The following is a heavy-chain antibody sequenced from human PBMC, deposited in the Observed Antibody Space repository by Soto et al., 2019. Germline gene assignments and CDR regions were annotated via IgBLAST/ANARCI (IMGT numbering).Heavy chain of an antibody. D-gene: IGHD2-2*01. CDR2: IKQDGSEK. CDR3: ARACNSAHSTSDFDS. V-gene: IGHV3-7*01. CDR1: GFAFDSYW. J-gene: IGHJ4*02. Sequence: GGSLRLSCAASGFAFDSYWMSWVRQAPGEGMEWVANIKQDGSEKYYVDSVKGRFTISRDNAKNSLYLQMNTLKAEDTAVYYCARACNSAHSTSDFDSWGLGNLVPVSS.